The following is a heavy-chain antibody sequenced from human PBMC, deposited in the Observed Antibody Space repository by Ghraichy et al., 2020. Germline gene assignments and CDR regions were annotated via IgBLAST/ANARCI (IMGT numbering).Heavy chain of an antibody. CDR3: ARDAGYCSGGRCFGDAFDI. J-gene: IGHJ3*02. D-gene: IGHD2-15*01. CDR1: GFTFISYD. Sequence: GGSLRLSCVVSGFTFISYDMNWVRQAPGKGLEWVSYISSSSSYIYYADSVEGRFTISRDNYKNSLFLQMNSLRAEDTAMYYCARDAGYCSGGRCFGDAFDIWGQGTMVTVSS. V-gene: IGHV3-21*01. CDR2: ISSSSSYI.